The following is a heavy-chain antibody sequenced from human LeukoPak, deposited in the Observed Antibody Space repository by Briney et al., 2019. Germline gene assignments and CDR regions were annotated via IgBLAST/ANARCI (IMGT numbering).Heavy chain of an antibody. Sequence: GGSLRLSCTASGFTVSSNHMPWVRQAPGKGLEWVSFIYNGDNTNSADSVKGRFTISRDNSKNTLYLQMNSLRADDTGVYFCARASQWLAFDSWGQGTLVTVSS. J-gene: IGHJ4*02. D-gene: IGHD6-19*01. CDR2: IYNGDNT. CDR1: GFTVSSNH. V-gene: IGHV3-66*01. CDR3: ARASQWLAFDS.